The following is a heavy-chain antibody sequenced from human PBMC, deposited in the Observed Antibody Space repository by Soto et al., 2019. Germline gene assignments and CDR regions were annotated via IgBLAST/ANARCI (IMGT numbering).Heavy chain of an antibody. CDR1: GGSISTYY. J-gene: IGHJ4*02. V-gene: IGHV4-59*08. CDR3: ARTTRTATFDF. D-gene: IGHD4-17*01. CDR2: IYYSGST. Sequence: SETLSLTCTVSGGSISTYYWSWIRQPPGKGLEWIGYIYYSGSTNYNPSLKSRVTISVDTSKNQFSLKLSSVTAADTAVYYCARTTRTATFDFWGQGTLVTVSS.